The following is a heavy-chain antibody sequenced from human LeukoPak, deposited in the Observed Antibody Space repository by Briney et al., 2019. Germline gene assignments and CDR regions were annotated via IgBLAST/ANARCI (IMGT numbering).Heavy chain of an antibody. CDR1: GFTFSSYG. CDR3: AHSSSSEDYFDY. V-gene: IGHV3-30*03. D-gene: IGHD6-6*01. Sequence: GRSLRLSCAASGFTFSSYGMHWVRQAPGKALEWVAVISYDGSNKYYADSVKGRFTISRDNSKNTLYLQMNSLRAEDTAVYYCAHSSSSEDYFDYWGQGTLVTVSS. CDR2: ISYDGSNK. J-gene: IGHJ4*02.